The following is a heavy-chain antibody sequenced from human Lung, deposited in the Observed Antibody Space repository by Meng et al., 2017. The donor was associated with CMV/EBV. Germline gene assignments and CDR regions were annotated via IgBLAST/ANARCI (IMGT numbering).Heavy chain of an antibody. Sequence: VRWVHSGAGVKKPGSSVKVSCKASGGTFSSYAISWVRQAPGQGLEWMGGIIPIFGTANYAQKFQGRVTITADESTSTAYMELSSLRSEDTAVYYCAREVSSSWFAGDWFDPWGQGTLVTVSS. CDR3: AREVSSSWFAGDWFDP. CDR1: GGTFSSYA. D-gene: IGHD6-13*01. J-gene: IGHJ5*02. CDR2: IIPIFGTA. V-gene: IGHV1-69*12.